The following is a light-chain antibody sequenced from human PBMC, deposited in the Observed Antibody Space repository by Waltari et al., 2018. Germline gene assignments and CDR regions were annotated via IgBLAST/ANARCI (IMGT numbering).Light chain of an antibody. V-gene: IGLV2-14*03. CDR2: DVT. J-gene: IGLJ2*01. Sequence: QSALTQPASVAGSPGQSITISCTGSNSDVGGDESVPWYQDHPGQAPKVIIYDVTNRPSGVSDRFSGSKSGNTASLTISGLQPEDEANYYCSAQSRNNVVIFGGGTKLTVL. CDR3: SAQSRNNVVI. CDR1: NSDVGGDES.